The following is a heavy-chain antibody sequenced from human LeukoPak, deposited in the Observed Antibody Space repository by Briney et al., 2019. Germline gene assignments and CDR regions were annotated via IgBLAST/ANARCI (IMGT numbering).Heavy chain of an antibody. CDR1: GFTFSSYG. J-gene: IGHJ6*03. CDR3: AREIRYFDWLLSGYYMDV. CDR2: ISYDGSNK. V-gene: IGHV3-30*03. Sequence: GGSLRLSCAASGFTFSSYGMHWVRQAPGKGLEWVAVISYDGSNKYYADSVKGRFTISRDNSKNTLYLQMNSLRAEDTAVYYCAREIRYFDWLLSGYYMDVWGKGTTVTVSS. D-gene: IGHD3-9*01.